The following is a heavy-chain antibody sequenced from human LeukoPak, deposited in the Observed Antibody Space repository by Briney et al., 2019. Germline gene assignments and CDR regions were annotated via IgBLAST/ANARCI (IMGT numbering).Heavy chain of an antibody. CDR1: GYSFTSYW. V-gene: IGHV5-51*01. Sequence: GESLKISCKGSGYSFTSYWIGWVRQMPGKGLEWMGIIYPGDSDTRYSPSFQGQVTISADKSISTAYLQRSSLKASDTAMYYCARRARIGYYGSGSYYTGAFDIWGQGTMVTVSS. J-gene: IGHJ3*02. D-gene: IGHD3-10*01. CDR3: ARRARIGYYGSGSYYTGAFDI. CDR2: IYPGDSDT.